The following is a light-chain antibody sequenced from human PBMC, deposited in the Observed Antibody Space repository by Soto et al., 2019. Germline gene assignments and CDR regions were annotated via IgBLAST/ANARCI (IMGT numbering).Light chain of an antibody. CDR2: DVS. V-gene: IGLV2-14*01. CDR1: SSDIGGYNY. J-gene: IGLJ2*01. CDR3: SSYTSSSLRV. Sequence: QSVLTQPASVSGSPGQSITISCTGTSSDIGGYNYVSWYQQHPGKAPKLMIYDVSDRPSGVSNRFSGSKSGNTASLTISGLQAEDEAHYYCSSYTSSSLRVFGGGTQLTVL.